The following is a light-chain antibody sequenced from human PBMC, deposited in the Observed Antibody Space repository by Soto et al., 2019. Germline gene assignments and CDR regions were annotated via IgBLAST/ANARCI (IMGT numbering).Light chain of an antibody. CDR2: GNI. V-gene: IGLV1-40*01. J-gene: IGLJ1*01. Sequence: QSVLTQPPSVSGAPGQRVTISCTGSSSDIGAGHDVHWYQQLPGTAPKLLIYGNINRPSGVPDRFSGSKSGTSASLAITGLQAEDEADYYCQSDDFTLTGYVFGTGTKLTVL. CDR1: SSDIGAGHD. CDR3: QSDDFTLTGYV.